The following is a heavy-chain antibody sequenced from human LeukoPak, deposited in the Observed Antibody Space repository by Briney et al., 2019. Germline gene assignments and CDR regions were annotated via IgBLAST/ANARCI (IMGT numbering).Heavy chain of an antibody. CDR2: IYYSGST. V-gene: IGHV4-59*01. CDR3: ARDKKDYYDSSGYYYFAFDI. Sequence: PSETLSLTCTVSGGSIRSYYWSWIRQPQGKGLEWIGYIYYSGSTNYNPSLKSRVTISVDTSKNQFSLKLSSVTAADTAVYYCARDKKDYYDSSGYYYFAFDIWGQGTMVNVSS. D-gene: IGHD3-22*01. J-gene: IGHJ3*02. CDR1: GGSIRSYY.